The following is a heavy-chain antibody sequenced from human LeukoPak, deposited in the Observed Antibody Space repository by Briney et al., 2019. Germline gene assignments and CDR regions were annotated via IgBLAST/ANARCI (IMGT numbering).Heavy chain of an antibody. CDR2: IYYSGST. J-gene: IGHJ4*02. V-gene: IGHV4-59*08. CDR1: GGSISSYY. Sequence: SETLSLTCTVSGGSISSYYWSWIRQPPGKGLEWIGYIYYSGSTNYNPSLKSRVTISVDTSKNQFSLKLSSVTAADTAVYYCARRGGDDYYFDYWGQGTLVTVSS. D-gene: IGHD5-24*01. CDR3: ARRGGDDYYFDY.